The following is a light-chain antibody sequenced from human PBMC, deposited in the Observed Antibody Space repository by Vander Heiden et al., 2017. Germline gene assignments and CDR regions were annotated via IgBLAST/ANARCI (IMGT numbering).Light chain of an antibody. J-gene: IGKJ2*01. CDR1: QGVLSSSNNKNY. Sequence: DIVMTQSPDSLAVSLGERATINCKSSQGVLSSSNNKNYLVWFQQKPGQPPKLLIYWASTRESGVPERFSGSGSGTDFTLTISSLQAEDVAVYYCQQYYSPPYTFGQGTKLEIK. V-gene: IGKV4-1*01. CDR3: QQYYSPPYT. CDR2: WAS.